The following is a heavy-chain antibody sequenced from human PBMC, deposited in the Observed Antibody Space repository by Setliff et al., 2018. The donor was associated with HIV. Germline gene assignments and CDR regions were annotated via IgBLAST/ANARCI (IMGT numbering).Heavy chain of an antibody. CDR2: ISPYNGHT. V-gene: IGHV1-18*01. CDR3: ARDAARRAAADTPVWFDP. CDR1: GYTFISYG. J-gene: IGHJ5*02. Sequence: KVSCKASGYTFISYGISWVRQAPGQGLEWMGWISPYNGHTNYAQKVQGRVTMTRDTFTSTAYMELRSRRSDDTAVYYCARDAARRAAADTPVWFDPWGQGTLVTVSS. D-gene: IGHD6-13*01.